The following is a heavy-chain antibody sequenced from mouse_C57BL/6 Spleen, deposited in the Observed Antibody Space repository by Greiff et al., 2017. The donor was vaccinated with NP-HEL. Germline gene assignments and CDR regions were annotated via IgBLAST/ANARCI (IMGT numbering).Heavy chain of an antibody. Sequence: QVQLQQSGPELVKPGASVKISCKASGYAFSSSWMNWVKQRPGKGLEWIGRIYPGDGDTNYNGKFKGKATLTADKSSSTAYMQLSSLTSEDSAVYFGERWLLFDYGGKGTTPTVSS. CDR2: IYPGDGDT. V-gene: IGHV1-82*01. CDR1: GYAFSSSW. CDR3: ERWLLFDY. J-gene: IGHJ2*01. D-gene: IGHD1-1*01.